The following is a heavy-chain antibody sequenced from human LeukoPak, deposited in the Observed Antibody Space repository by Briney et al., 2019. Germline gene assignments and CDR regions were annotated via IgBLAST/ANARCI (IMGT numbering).Heavy chain of an antibody. D-gene: IGHD7-27*01. CDR2: MSPNNGDT. J-gene: IGHJ5*02. CDR3: ARNPPRTGDFNP. CDR1: GYTFTNYD. Sequence: ASVKVSCKTSGYTFTNYDINWVRQATGQGLEWLGWMSPNNGDTGYAQKFQGRVTMTRDTSTNTAYMELSGLTSEDTAAYYCARNPPRTGDFNPWGQGALVTVSS. V-gene: IGHV1-8*01.